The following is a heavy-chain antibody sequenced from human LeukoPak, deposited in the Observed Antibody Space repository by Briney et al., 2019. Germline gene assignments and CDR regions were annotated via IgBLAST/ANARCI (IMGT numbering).Heavy chain of an antibody. D-gene: IGHD3-10*01. Sequence: GGSLRLSCAASGFAFRNYAMNWVRQAPGKGQEWVAVIAPSGNTYQPDSLKGRFTISRDNSKNTVYLQMNTLRAEDTATYYCAREGLHGSPLEFYFDSWGQGILVIVSS. CDR1: GFAFRNYA. CDR2: IAPSGNT. J-gene: IGHJ4*02. CDR3: AREGLHGSPLEFYFDS. V-gene: IGHV3-23*01.